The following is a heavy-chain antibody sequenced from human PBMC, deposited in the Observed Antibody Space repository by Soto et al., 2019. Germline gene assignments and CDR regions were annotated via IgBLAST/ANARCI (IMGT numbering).Heavy chain of an antibody. D-gene: IGHD6-13*01. J-gene: IGHJ6*02. CDR2: IIPIFGTA. CDR3: ARGYSSSWYDHYYYGMDV. V-gene: IGHV1-69*06. Sequence: GASVKVSCKASGVTFSSYAISWVRQAPGQGLEWMGGIIPIFGTANYAQKFQGRVTITADKSTSTAYMELSSLRSEDTAVYYCARGYSSSWYDHYYYGMDVWGQGTTVTVSS. CDR1: GVTFSSYA.